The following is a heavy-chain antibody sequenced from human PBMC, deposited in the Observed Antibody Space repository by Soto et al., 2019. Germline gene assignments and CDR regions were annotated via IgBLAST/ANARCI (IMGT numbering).Heavy chain of an antibody. CDR2: ISGSGDST. CDR1: GFTFSVYA. Sequence: EVRLLESGGGLVQPGGSLRLSCAASGFTFSVYAMSWVRQAPGKGLEWVSGISGSGDSTHYADSVKGRFTVSRDNSQSMLYLQTISLRAEDTAIYYCAKALYGGFTYWGQGTLVPVSS. J-gene: IGHJ4*02. CDR3: AKALYGGFTY. D-gene: IGHD3-10*01. V-gene: IGHV3-23*01.